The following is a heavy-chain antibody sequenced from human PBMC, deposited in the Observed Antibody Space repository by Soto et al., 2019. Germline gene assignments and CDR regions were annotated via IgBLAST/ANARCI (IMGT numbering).Heavy chain of an antibody. CDR1: GGSVSGYF. D-gene: IGHD2-15*01. V-gene: IGHV4-34*01. Sequence: SETLSLTSADYGGSVSGYFWSRVRQPAGKGLEWIGEINHSGSTNYNPSLKSRVTISADTSKNQFSLNLSSVTAADTAVYYCARAWRSCSGGTSHPAEYFQHWGHGNLVTVSS. CDR3: ARAWRSCSGGTSHPAEYFQH. CDR2: INHSGST. J-gene: IGHJ1*01.